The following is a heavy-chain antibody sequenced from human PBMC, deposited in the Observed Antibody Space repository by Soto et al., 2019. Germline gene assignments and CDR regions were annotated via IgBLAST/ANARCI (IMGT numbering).Heavy chain of an antibody. CDR3: ALSGDGGEYFDY. CDR2: IYYSGST. V-gene: IGHV4-59*01. J-gene: IGHJ4*02. Sequence: QVQLQESGPGLVKPSETLSLTCTVSGGSISSYYWSWIRQPPGKGLEWIGYIYYSGSTNYNPSLTRRVTISVDTSKHQFSLKLSSVTAADTAVYYCALSGDGGEYFDYWGQGPLVTVSS. CDR1: GGSISSYY. D-gene: IGHD1-26*01.